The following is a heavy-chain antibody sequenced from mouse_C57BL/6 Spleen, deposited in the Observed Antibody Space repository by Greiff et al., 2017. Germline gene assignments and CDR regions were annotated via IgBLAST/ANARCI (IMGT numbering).Heavy chain of an antibody. Sequence: QVQLKESGPGLVAPSQSLSITCTVSGFSLTSYGVDWVRQSPGKGLEWLGVIWGVGSTNYNSALKSRLSISKDNSKSQVFLKMNSLQTDDTAMYYCASDPGPHGGFAYWGQGTLVTVSA. CDR2: IWGVGST. CDR3: ASDPGPHGGFAY. CDR1: GFSLTSYG. V-gene: IGHV2-6*01. J-gene: IGHJ3*01.